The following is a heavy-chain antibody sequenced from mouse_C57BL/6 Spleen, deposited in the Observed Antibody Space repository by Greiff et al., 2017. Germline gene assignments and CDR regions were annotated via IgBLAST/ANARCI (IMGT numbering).Heavy chain of an antibody. J-gene: IGHJ1*03. CDR3: ARGDYYGSTQRWYFDV. CDR1: GYTFTSYW. D-gene: IGHD1-1*01. V-gene: IGHV1-69*01. CDR2: IDPSDSYT. Sequence: VQLQQPGAELVMPGASVKLSCKASGYTFTSYWMHWVKQRPGQGLEWIGEIDPSDSYTNYNQKFKGKSTLTVDKSSSTAYMQLSSLTSEDSAVYYCARGDYYGSTQRWYFDVWGTGTTVTVSS.